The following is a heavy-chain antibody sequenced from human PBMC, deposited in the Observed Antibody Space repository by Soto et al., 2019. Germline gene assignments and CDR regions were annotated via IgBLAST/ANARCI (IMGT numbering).Heavy chain of an antibody. D-gene: IGHD2-15*01. V-gene: IGHV1-8*01. CDR3: ASGCSGGSCIYYYYYGMDV. Sequence: QVQLVQSGAEVKKPGASVKVSCKASGYTFTSYDINWVRQATGQGLEWMGWMNPNSGNTGYAQKFQGRVTMTRNTSISXAXMELSSLRSEDTAVYYCASGCSGGSCIYYYYYGMDVWGQGTTVTVSS. CDR2: MNPNSGNT. CDR1: GYTFTSYD. J-gene: IGHJ6*02.